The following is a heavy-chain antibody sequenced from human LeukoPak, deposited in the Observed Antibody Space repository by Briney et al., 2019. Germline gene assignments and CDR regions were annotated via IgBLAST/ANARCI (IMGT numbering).Heavy chain of an antibody. CDR1: RFAFNNYA. J-gene: IGHJ4*02. V-gene: IGHV3-23*01. Sequence: GGSLRLSCAASRFAFNNYAMTWVRQAPGKGLEWVSNINDNGGQRHYADSVKGRFTLSRDNTKNTLFLQMDSLRPKNTSVYYCAKTQWKVGATDYFDYWGQGILVTVSS. D-gene: IGHD1-26*01. CDR3: AKTQWKVGATDYFDY. CDR2: INDNGGQR.